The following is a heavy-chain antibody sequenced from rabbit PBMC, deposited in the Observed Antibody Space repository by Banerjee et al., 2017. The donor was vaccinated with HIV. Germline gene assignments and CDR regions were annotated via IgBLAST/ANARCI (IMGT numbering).Heavy chain of an antibody. Sequence: QSLEESGGDLVKPGASLTLTCTASGFTLSSYWICWVRQAPGKGLEWIACIYPDHGTTDYANWAKGRFTISKTSSTTVTLRMTSLTAADTATYACAKTNVGGSGDYWFTLWGQGTLVTVS. CDR1: GFTLSSYW. CDR2: IYPDHGTT. J-gene: IGHJ4*01. CDR3: AKTNVGGSGDYWFTL. V-gene: IGHV1S40*01. D-gene: IGHD1-1*01.